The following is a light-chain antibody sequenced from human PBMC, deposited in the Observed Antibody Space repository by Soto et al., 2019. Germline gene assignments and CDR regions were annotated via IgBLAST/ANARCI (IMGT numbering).Light chain of an antibody. CDR3: QQYNSYST. J-gene: IGKJ5*01. CDR1: QSISSW. Sequence: DIQMTQCPSTLSASVGDSVTITCRASQSISSWWAWYQQKPGKAPKLLIYDASSLESGVPSRFSGSGSGTEFTLTISSLQPEDFATYYCQQYNSYSTVGQGTRLEIK. CDR2: DAS. V-gene: IGKV1-5*01.